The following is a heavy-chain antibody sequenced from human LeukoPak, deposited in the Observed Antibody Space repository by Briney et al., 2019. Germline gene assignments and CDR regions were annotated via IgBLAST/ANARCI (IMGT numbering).Heavy chain of an antibody. CDR1: GFTVSSSY. V-gene: IGHV3-53*01. CDR3: ARARLYNLNDDPAFDI. Sequence: GGSLRLSCAASGFTVSSSYLSWVRQVPGKGLEWVSLIYRGGGTYYADSVKGRFTISRDSSKNTLFLQMNSLRAEDTAVYYCARARLYNLNDDPAFDIWGQGTMVSVSS. CDR2: IYRGGGT. J-gene: IGHJ3*02. D-gene: IGHD1-20*01.